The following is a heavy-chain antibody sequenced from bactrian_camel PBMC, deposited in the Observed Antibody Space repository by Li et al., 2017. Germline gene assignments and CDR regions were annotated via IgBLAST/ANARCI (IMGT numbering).Heavy chain of an antibody. Sequence: HVQLVESGGGSVQAGGSLRLSCATPGYPNCAIYMTWWRQVPGKEREFVSGIESDGRTRYADSVQGRFTISKDNAKNTVYLQMNSLKPEDTATYYCFLSTTRAAFGCYGKDYWGKGTQVTVS. V-gene: IGHV3S53*01. J-gene: IGHJ7*01. D-gene: IGHD3*01. CDR2: IESDGRT. CDR1: GYPNCAIY.